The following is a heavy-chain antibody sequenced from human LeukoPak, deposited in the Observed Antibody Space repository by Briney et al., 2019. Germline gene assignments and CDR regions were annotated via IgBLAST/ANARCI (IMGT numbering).Heavy chain of an antibody. J-gene: IGHJ3*02. CDR3: AKAWLGTFDAFDI. D-gene: IGHD6-19*01. CDR1: GFTFSGYA. V-gene: IGHV3-23*01. CDR2: ISGSGGST. Sequence: GGSLRLSCAASGFTFSGYAMSWVRQAPGKGPEWVSAISGSGGSTYYADSVKGRFTISRDNSKNTLYLQMNSLRAEDTAVYYCAKAWLGTFDAFDIWGQGTMVTVSS.